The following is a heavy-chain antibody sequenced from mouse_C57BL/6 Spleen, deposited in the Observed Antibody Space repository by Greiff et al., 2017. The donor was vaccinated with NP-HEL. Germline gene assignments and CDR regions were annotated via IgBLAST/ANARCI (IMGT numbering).Heavy chain of an antibody. D-gene: IGHD1-1*01. CDR2: INPNNGGT. Sequence: VQLQQSGPELVKPGASVKMSCKASGYTFTDYNMHWVKQSHGKSLEWIGYINPNNGGTSYNQKFKGKATLTVNKSSSTAYMELRSLTSEDSAVYYCARGIYYPFYFDYWGQGTTLTVSS. V-gene: IGHV1-22*01. J-gene: IGHJ2*01. CDR1: GYTFTDYN. CDR3: ARGIYYPFYFDY.